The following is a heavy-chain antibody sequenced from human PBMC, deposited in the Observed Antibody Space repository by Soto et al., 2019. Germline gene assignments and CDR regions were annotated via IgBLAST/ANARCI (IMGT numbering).Heavy chain of an antibody. CDR3: ARESSADAFDI. V-gene: IGHV4-61*01. D-gene: IGHD3-22*01. J-gene: IGHJ3*02. CDR1: GGSISGTTYS. Sequence: PSETLSLTCAVSGGSISGTTYSWSWIRQPPGKGLEWIGYIYDSGNTNYNPSLKSRVSISVDTSKNQFSLKLSSVTAADTAVYYCARESSADAFDIWGQGTMVTVSS. CDR2: IYDSGNT.